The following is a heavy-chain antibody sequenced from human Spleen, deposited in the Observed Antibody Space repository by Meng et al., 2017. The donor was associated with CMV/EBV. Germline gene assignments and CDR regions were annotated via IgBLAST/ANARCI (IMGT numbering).Heavy chain of an antibody. V-gene: IGHV4-30-4*08. CDR3: ARDHNWFHYFDY. CDR2: IYYSGST. D-gene: IGHD1-20*01. Sequence: VQLPESGPGLVKPSQTLSLTCNVSGGSISSGDYYWSWIRQPPGKGLEWIGYIYYSGSTYYNPSLKSRVTISVDTSKTQFSLKLSSVTAADTAVYYCARDHNWFHYFDYWGQGTLVTVSS. J-gene: IGHJ4*02. CDR1: GGSISSGDYY.